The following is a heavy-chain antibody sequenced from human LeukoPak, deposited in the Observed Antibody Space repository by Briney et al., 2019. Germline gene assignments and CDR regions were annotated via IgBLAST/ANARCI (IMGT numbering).Heavy chain of an antibody. J-gene: IGHJ4*02. CDR1: RFTFRSFA. CDR3: AKDLQSGGSCNYYGFDY. CDR2: ISGSGGSC. V-gene: IGHV3-23*01. D-gene: IGHD3-22*01. Sequence: PGWSLTLSCAASRFTFRSFAMRWLRQAPGKGLEWVSRISGSGGSCYYADAVKGKCTITRDNYKNTLYLQMKSLRAEDTAVYYCAKDLQSGGSCNYYGFDYWGQGSLVTVAS.